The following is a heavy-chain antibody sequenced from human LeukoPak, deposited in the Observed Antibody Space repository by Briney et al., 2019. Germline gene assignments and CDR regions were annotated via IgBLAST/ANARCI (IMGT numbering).Heavy chain of an antibody. J-gene: IGHJ4*02. CDR2: INHSGST. D-gene: IGHD3-10*01. V-gene: IGHV4-34*01. CDR3: ARDSGLLWFGEFDY. Sequence: SETLSLTCAVYGGSFSGYYWSWIRQPPGKGLEWLGEINHSGSTNYNPSLKSRVTISVDTSKNQFSLKLSSLTAADTAVYYCARDSGLLWFGEFDYWGQGTLVTVSS. CDR1: GGSFSGYY.